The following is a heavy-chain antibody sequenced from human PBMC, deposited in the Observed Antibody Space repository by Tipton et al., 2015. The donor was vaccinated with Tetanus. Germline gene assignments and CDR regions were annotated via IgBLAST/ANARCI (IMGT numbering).Heavy chain of an antibody. J-gene: IGHJ4*02. Sequence: TLSLTCTVSGGSVSSGNYFWTWIRQSPGTGLEWIGNIYDSGSTIYNPSLKSRVTMSVDTSKNQFSLHLTSVTAADTAVYYCARGWGSSWYYFDNWGQGTLVTVSS. CDR2: IYDSGST. V-gene: IGHV4-61*01. CDR3: ARGWGSSWYYFDN. CDR1: GGSVSSGNYF. D-gene: IGHD6-13*01.